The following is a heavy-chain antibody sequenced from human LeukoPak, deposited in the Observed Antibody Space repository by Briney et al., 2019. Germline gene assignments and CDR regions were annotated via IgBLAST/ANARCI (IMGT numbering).Heavy chain of an antibody. CDR2: IYDSGST. D-gene: IGHD2-15*01. J-gene: IGHJ3*02. CDR1: GASIRSGDYY. CDR3: PRDCSGGSCYGAFDI. Sequence: TASETLSLTCTGSGASIRSGDYYWSWIRRPPGKGLEWIGYIYDSGSTYYNPSLKSRITISVDPSDNRFSLKLSSGTATDTAVYYCPRDCSGGSCYGAFDIWGQGTMVTVSS. V-gene: IGHV4-30-4*01.